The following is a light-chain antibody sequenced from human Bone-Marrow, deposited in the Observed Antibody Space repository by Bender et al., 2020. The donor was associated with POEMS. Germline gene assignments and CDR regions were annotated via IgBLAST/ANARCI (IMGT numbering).Light chain of an antibody. CDR1: NSNLGAGYD. J-gene: IGLJ3*02. Sequence: QSTLTQPSSVSGAPGQRVTISCTGTNSNLGAGYDVHWYKQLPGTAPKLLIYINNQRPSGVPDRFSGSKSGTSASLAISGLQSEDEADYYCAAWEDSLNGWVFGGGTKLTVL. V-gene: IGLV1-50*01. CDR3: AAWEDSLNGWV. CDR2: INN.